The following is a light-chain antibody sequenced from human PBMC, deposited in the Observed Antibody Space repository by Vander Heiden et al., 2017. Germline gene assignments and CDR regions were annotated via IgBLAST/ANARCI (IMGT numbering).Light chain of an antibody. J-gene: IGLJ3*02. CDR3: QVWDTTTWV. V-gene: IGLV3-1*01. CDR2: QDS. CDR1: KLGDRY. Sequence: SYELTQPPSVSVSPGQTATITCAGDKLGDRYVCWYQQKPGQSPMLVIYQDSKRPSGIPERFSGSNSGNTATLTISGTQAMDEADYSCQVWDTTTWVFGGGTKLTV.